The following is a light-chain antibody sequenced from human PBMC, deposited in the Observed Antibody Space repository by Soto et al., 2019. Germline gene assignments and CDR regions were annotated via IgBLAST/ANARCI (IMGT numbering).Light chain of an antibody. J-gene: IGLJ1*01. CDR2: EGS. V-gene: IGLV2-23*01. CDR1: SSDVGSYNL. Sequence: QSALTQPASVSGSPGQSITISCTGTSSDVGSYNLVSWYQQHPGKAPKLMIYEGSKRPSGVSNRFSGSKSGNTASLTISGLQAEDEADYYCAAWDASLSACLFGNGTKSPS. CDR3: AAWDASLSACL.